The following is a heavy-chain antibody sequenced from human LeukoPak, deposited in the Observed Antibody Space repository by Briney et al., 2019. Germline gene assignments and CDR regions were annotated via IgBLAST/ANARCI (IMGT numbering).Heavy chain of an antibody. CDR1: GYTFTSYY. J-gene: IGHJ4*02. Sequence: ASVKVSCKASGYTFTSYYMRWVRQTPGQGLEWMGVINTSGGITSYAQKFQGRVTMTRDTSTSTVYMELSSLRSEDTAVYYCAKGGIVAFDYWGQGTLVTVSS. D-gene: IGHD5-12*01. V-gene: IGHV1-46*01. CDR3: AKGGIVAFDY. CDR2: INTSGGIT.